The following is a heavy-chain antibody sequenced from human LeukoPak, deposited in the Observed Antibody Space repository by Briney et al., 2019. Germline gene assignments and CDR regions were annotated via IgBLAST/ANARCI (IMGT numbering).Heavy chain of an antibody. Sequence: GGSLRLSCAASGSTFSSYGMHWVRQAPGKGLEWVAVISYDGSNKYYADSVKGRFTISRDNSKNTLYLQMNSLRAEDTAVYYCAKDLTYYDFWSGYYDYYYYYGMDVWGQGTTVTVSS. CDR1: GSTFSSYG. D-gene: IGHD3-3*01. CDR2: ISYDGSNK. J-gene: IGHJ6*02. CDR3: AKDLTYYDFWSGYYDYYYYYGMDV. V-gene: IGHV3-30*18.